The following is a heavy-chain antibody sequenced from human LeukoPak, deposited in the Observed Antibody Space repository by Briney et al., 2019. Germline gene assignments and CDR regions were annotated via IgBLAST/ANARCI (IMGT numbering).Heavy chain of an antibody. D-gene: IGHD6-25*01. CDR1: GFTLSSYG. J-gene: IGHJ6*02. CDR3: ARGIGAATRPGLNYYYYGMDV. V-gene: IGHV3-21*01. CDR2: ISSSSSYI. Sequence: PGGSLRLSCAASGFTLSSYGMNWVRQAPGKGLEWVSSISSSSSYIYYADSVKGRFTISRDNAKNSLYLQMNSLRAEDTAVYYCARGIGAATRPGLNYYYYGMDVWGQGTTVTVSS.